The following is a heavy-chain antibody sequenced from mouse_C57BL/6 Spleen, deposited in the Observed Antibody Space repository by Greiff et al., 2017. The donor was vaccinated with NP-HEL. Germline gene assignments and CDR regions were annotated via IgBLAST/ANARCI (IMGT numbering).Heavy chain of an antibody. Sequence: QVQLQQSGAELARPGASVKLSCKASGYTFTSYGISWVKQRTGQGLEWIGEIYPRSGNTYYNEKFKGKATLTADKSSSTAYMELRSLTSEDSAVYFCARRIGYYGSSWYFGVWGTGATVTVSS. V-gene: IGHV1-81*01. CDR1: GYTFTSYG. CDR2: IYPRSGNT. D-gene: IGHD1-1*01. CDR3: ARRIGYYGSSWYFGV. J-gene: IGHJ1*03.